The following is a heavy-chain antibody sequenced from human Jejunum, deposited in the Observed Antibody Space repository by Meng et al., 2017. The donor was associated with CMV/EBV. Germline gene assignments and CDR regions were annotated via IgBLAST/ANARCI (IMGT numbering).Heavy chain of an antibody. J-gene: IGHJ4*02. CDR3: ARLGFYYGSGSYFDY. V-gene: IGHV4-39*01. D-gene: IGHD3-10*01. CDR2: ISYSRRSYYNPALT. Sequence: WGRISKHQGQGLEWIASISYSRRSYYNPALTYYNPSLESRVTIAVDKSKNQFSLRLTSVIVADTAIYYCARLGFYYGSGSYFDYWGQGILVTVSS.